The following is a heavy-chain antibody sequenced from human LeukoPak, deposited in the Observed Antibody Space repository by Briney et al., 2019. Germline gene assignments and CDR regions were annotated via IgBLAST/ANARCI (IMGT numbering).Heavy chain of an antibody. V-gene: IGHV4-38-2*02. CDR3: AGVEQQLVPH. CDR1: GYSISSGYY. CDR2: IYHSGST. D-gene: IGHD6-13*01. Sequence: SETLSLTCTVSGYSISSGYYWGWIRQPPGKGLEWIGSIYHSGSTYYNPSLKSRVTISVDTSKNQFSLKLGSVTAADTAVYYCAGVEQQLVPHWGQGTLVTVSS. J-gene: IGHJ4*02.